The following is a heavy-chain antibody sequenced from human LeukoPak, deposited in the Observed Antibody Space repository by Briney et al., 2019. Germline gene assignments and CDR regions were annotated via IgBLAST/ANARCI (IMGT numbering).Heavy chain of an antibody. V-gene: IGHV3-48*03. CDR3: ARGGDIGYNYNAFDF. D-gene: IGHD3-22*01. CDR2: ISSSGTTI. Sequence: QSGGSLRLSCAASGFPFSRHEMNWVRQAPGKGLEWISYISSSGTTIYVDSVKGRVTISRDNAKTSLYLQMNSLRAEDTAVYYCARGGDIGYNYNAFDFWGQGTVVTVSS. J-gene: IGHJ3*01. CDR1: GFPFSRHE.